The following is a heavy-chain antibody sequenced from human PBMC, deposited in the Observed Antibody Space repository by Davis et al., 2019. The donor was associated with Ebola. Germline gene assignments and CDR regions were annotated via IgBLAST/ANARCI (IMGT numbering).Heavy chain of an antibody. D-gene: IGHD6-13*01. CDR2: IYPGDSDT. CDR3: ARRFSTSGDY. Sequence: WESLKLPRKCSGYSFTNYWIGWVRQMPGKGLEWMGIIYPGDSDTRYSPSFQGQVTISADKSITTAYLQWTSLKASDTAMYYCARRFSTSGDYWGQGTLVTVSS. J-gene: IGHJ4*02. CDR1: GYSFTNYW. V-gene: IGHV5-51*01.